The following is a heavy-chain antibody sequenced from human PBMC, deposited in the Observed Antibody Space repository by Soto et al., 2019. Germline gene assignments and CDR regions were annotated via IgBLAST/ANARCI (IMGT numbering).Heavy chain of an antibody. V-gene: IGHV5-10-1*01. CDR3: ARVFVPRGWATRGGSSTSCYTVMGMDV. CDR1: GYSFTSYW. J-gene: IGHJ6*02. D-gene: IGHD2-2*02. Sequence: GESLKISCKGSGYSFTSYWISWVRQMPGKGLGWMGRIDPSDSYTNYSPSFQGHVTISDDKSISPAYLQWSSLKASDTAMYYRARVFVPRGWATRGGSSTSCYTVMGMDVWGQGTTVTVSS. CDR2: IDPSDSYT.